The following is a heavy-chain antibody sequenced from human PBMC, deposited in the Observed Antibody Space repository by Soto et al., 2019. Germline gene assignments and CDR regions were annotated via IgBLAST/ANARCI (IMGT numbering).Heavy chain of an antibody. D-gene: IGHD3-22*01. J-gene: IGHJ4*02. CDR1: GGTFSSYT. Sequence: QVQLVQSGAEVKKPGSSVKVSCKASGGTFSSYTISWVRQAPGQGLEWMGRIIPILGIANYAQKFQGRVTITADKSTSTDYMELSSLRSEDTAVYYCAATKARYYYDSSGYPLFDYWGQGTLVTVSS. CDR2: IIPILGIA. CDR3: AATKARYYYDSSGYPLFDY. V-gene: IGHV1-69*02.